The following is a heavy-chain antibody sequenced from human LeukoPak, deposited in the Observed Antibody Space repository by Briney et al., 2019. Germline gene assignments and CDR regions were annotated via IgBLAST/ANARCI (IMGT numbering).Heavy chain of an antibody. CDR3: ARDADYYDSSAPS. CDR1: GFTFSSYS. Sequence: GGSLRLSCAASGFTFSSYSMNWVRQAPGKGLEWVSYISSSSSTIYYADSVKGRFTISRDNAKNSLYLQMNNLRAEDTAVYYCARDADYYDSSAPSWGQGTMVTVSS. D-gene: IGHD3-22*01. V-gene: IGHV3-48*01. CDR2: ISSSSSTI. J-gene: IGHJ3*01.